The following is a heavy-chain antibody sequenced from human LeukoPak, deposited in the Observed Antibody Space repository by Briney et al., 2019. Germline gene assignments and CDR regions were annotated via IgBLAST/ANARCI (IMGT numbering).Heavy chain of an antibody. J-gene: IGHJ4*02. CDR3: ARSAEFRTPGYFDY. CDR2: IYYSGST. CDR1: GGSISSSSYY. D-gene: IGHD1-14*01. Sequence: PSETLSLTCTVSGGSISSSSYYWGWIRQPPGKGLEWIGSIYYSGSTYYNPSLKSRVTISVDTSKNQFSLKLSSVTAADTAVYYCARSAEFRTPGYFDYWGQGTLVTVSS. V-gene: IGHV4-39*07.